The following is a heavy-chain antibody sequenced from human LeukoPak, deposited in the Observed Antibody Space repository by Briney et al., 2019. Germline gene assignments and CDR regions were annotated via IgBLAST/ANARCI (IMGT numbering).Heavy chain of an antibody. J-gene: IGHJ4*02. D-gene: IGHD3-9*01. CDR2: ISSSSSYI. CDR1: GFTFSSYS. Sequence: GGSLRLSCAASGFTFSSYSMNWVRQAPGKGLEWVSSISSSSSYIYYADSVKGRFTISRDNAKNSLYLQMNSLRAEDTAVYYCARDQGVDPYYFDYWGQGTLVTVSS. V-gene: IGHV3-21*01. CDR3: ARDQGVDPYYFDY.